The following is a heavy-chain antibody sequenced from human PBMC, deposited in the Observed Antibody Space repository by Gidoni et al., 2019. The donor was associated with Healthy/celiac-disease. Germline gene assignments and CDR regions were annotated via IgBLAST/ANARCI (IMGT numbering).Heavy chain of an antibody. Sequence: QVQLVEAGGGVVQPGRSLRLSCAGSGFTFSSYGMHWVRQAPGKGLEWVAVISYDGSNKYYADSVKGRFTISRDNSKNTLYLQMNSLRAEDTAVYYCASAGYDYWGQGTLVTVSS. CDR1: GFTFSSYG. V-gene: IGHV3-30*03. J-gene: IGHJ4*02. CDR3: ASAGYDY. CDR2: ISYDGSNK. D-gene: IGHD3-22*01.